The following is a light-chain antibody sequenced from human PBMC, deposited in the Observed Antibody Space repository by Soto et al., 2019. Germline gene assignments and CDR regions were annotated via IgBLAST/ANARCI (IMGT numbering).Light chain of an antibody. V-gene: IGLV2-14*01. CDR1: SSDVGGDHNF. Sequence: QSALTQPASVSGSPGQSIAISCTGTSSDVGGDHNFVSWYQQHPGKAPKLIIYDVSNRPSGVSNRFSGSKSGNTASLTISGLQAEDEADYFCSSDAGSNNYVFGTGTKVTVL. CDR2: DVS. J-gene: IGLJ1*01. CDR3: SSDAGSNNYV.